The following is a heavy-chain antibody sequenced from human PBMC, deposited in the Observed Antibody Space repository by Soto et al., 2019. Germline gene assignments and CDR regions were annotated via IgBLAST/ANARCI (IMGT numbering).Heavy chain of an antibody. V-gene: IGHV4-39*07. Sequence: PSETLSLTCTVSGGSISSSSYYWGWIRQPPGKGLEWIGSIYYSGSTYYNPSLKSRVTISVDTSKNQFSLKLTSVTAADRAVYYCARDIRGYSRAFDYWGQGTPVTVSS. J-gene: IGHJ4*02. CDR2: IYYSGST. D-gene: IGHD5-18*01. CDR1: GGSISSSSYY. CDR3: ARDIRGYSRAFDY.